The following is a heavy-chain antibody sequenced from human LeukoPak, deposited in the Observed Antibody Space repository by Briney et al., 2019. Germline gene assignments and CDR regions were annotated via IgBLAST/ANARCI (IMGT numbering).Heavy chain of an antibody. CDR3: ARLPGKAARPDLDY. D-gene: IGHD6-6*01. V-gene: IGHV3-74*01. CDR2: INSDGSST. CDR1: GFTFSSYW. J-gene: IGHJ4*02. Sequence: GGSLRLSCAASGFTFSSYWMHWVRQAPGKGLVWVSRINSDGSSTSYADSVEGRFTISRDNAKNTLYLQMNSLRAEDTAVYYCARLPGKAARPDLDYWGQGSLVTVSA.